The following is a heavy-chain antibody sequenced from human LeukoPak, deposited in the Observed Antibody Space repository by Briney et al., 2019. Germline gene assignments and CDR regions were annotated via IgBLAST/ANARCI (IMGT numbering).Heavy chain of an antibody. D-gene: IGHD2-21*01. V-gene: IGHV3-11*03. Sequence: PGGSLRLSCAASGFTFTDYYMSWIRQAPGKGLEWVSYLSTSTTFINYADSVRGRFTISRDNAKNSLYLQMNSLRAEDPAGYYCARSPDVVETWFDLWGQGTPGTVSS. CDR3: ARSPDVVETWFDL. CDR1: GFTFTDYY. J-gene: IGHJ5*02. CDR2: LSTSTTFI.